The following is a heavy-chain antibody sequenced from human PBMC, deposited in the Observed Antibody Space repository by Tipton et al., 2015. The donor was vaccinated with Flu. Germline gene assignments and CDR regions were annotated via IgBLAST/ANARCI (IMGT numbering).Heavy chain of an antibody. V-gene: IGHV4-39*07. CDR3: AKVLFGWVES. CDR2: IYYTGYP. J-gene: IGHJ5*01. CDR1: GGSISSSSHY. D-gene: IGHD3-16*01. Sequence: TLSLTCTVSGGSISSSSHYWGWIRQAPGRGLEWVGSIYYTGYPYYNSSLKSRLAMSIDTSKKQFSFRLSSVTAADTAVYYCAKVLFGWVESWAQGTLVTVSS.